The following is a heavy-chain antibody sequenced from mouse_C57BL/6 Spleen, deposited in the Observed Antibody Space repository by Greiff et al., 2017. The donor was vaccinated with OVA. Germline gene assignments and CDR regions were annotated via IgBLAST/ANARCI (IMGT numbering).Heavy chain of an antibody. Sequence: EVKLEESGGGLVKPGGSLKLSCAASGFTFSSYAMSWVRQTPEKRLEWVATISDGGSYTYYPDNVKGRFTIARDNAKNNLYLQMSHLKSEDTAMYYCARDRENGYYVWYFDVWGTGTTVTVSS. CDR2: ISDGGSYT. V-gene: IGHV5-4*01. CDR3: ARDRENGYYVWYFDV. D-gene: IGHD2-3*01. J-gene: IGHJ1*03. CDR1: GFTFSSYA.